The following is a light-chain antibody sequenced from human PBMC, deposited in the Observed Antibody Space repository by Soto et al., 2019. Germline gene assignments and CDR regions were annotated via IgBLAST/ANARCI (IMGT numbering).Light chain of an antibody. CDR3: QQRTNSWT. CDR1: QSVSSY. Sequence: EIVLTQSPATLSLSPGERATLSCRASQSVSSYLAWYQQKPGQAPRLLIYDASNRATGIPARFSGSGSVTDFALAVSSLEPEDFAGYYCQQRTNSWTGSQGTKVDIK. CDR2: DAS. J-gene: IGKJ1*01. V-gene: IGKV3-11*01.